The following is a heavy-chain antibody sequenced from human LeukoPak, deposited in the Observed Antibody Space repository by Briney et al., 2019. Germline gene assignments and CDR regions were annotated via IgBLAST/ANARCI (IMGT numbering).Heavy chain of an antibody. CDR2: ISGSGGST. CDR3: AKKLGSGSLNGVDV. Sequence: GGSLRLSCAASGFTFSSYAMSWVRQAPGKGLEWVSAISGSGGSTYYADSVKGRFTISRDNSKNTLYLQMSSLRAEDTAVYYCAKKLGSGSLNGVDVWGKGTTVTVSS. CDR1: GFTFSSYA. V-gene: IGHV3-23*01. D-gene: IGHD3-10*01. J-gene: IGHJ6*04.